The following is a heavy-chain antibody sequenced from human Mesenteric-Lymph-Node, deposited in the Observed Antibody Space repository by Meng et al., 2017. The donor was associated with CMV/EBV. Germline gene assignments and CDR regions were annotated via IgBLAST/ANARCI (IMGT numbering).Heavy chain of an antibody. J-gene: IGHJ6*02. D-gene: IGHD3-9*01. CDR3: ARAPTSYDILTGYFPNGLDV. V-gene: IGHV3-23*03. CDR2: IYSGGSST. CDR1: GFTFSSYA. Sequence: GGSLRLSCAASGFTFSSYAMSWVRQAPGKGLEWVSVIYSGGSSTYYADSVKGRFTISRDNAKNSVYLQMNSLRAEDTAVYYCARAPTSYDILTGYFPNGLDVWGQGTTVTVSS.